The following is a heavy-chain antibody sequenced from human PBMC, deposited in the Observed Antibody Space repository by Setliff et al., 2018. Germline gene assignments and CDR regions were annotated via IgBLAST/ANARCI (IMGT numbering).Heavy chain of an antibody. CDR2: ISGSSSSI. CDR1: GLTFSHAW. Sequence: GGSLRLSCAASGLTFSHAWMTWVRQASGKGLEWVSAISGSSSSIHYGDSVKGRFTISRDNSKNTLYLQMNGLRVEDTAVYYCARDHWGCSGRYPSYYYFMDVWGKGTTVTVSS. D-gene: IGHD3-10*02. V-gene: IGHV3-23*01. CDR3: ARDHWGCSGRYPSYYYFMDV. J-gene: IGHJ6*03.